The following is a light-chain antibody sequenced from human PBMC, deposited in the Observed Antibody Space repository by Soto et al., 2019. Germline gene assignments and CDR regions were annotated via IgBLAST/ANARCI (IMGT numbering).Light chain of an antibody. CDR1: QSVSSNY. CDR3: QQYGSSSWT. V-gene: IGKV3-20*01. J-gene: IGKJ1*01. Sequence: EIVLTQSPGTLSLSPGERATLSCRASQSVSSNYLAWYQQKPGQAPRLLIYGVASRATGIPDRFSGSGSGTDFTLTISRLEPEDFAVYYCQQYGSSSWTFGQGTKVEIK. CDR2: GVA.